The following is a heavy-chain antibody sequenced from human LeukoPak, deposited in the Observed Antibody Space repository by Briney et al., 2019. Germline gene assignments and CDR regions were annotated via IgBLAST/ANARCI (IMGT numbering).Heavy chain of an antibody. CDR3: ARAPMVRGYYYYYYGMDV. V-gene: IGHV4-59*01. CDR2: IYYSGST. CDR1: GGSISSYY. J-gene: IGHJ6*02. Sequence: SETLSLTCTVSGGSISSYYWSWIRQPPGKGLEWIGYIYYSGSTNYNPSLKGRVTISVDTSKNQFSLKLSSVTAADTAVYYCARAPMVRGYYYYYYGMDVWGQGTTVTVSS. D-gene: IGHD3-10*01.